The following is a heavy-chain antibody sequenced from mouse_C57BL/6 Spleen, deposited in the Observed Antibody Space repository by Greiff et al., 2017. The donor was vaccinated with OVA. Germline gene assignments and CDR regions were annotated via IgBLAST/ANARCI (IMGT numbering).Heavy chain of an antibody. J-gene: IGHJ3*01. CDR2: ISSGGDYI. V-gene: IGHV5-9-1*02. CDR1: GFTFSSYA. D-gene: IGHD2-4*01. Sequence: EVHLVESGEGLVKPGGSLKLSCAASGFTFSSYAMSWVRQTPETRLEWVAYISSGGDYIYYADTVKGRFTISRDNARNTLYLQMSSLKSEDTAMYYCTREDYDYSGFAYWGQGTLVTVSA. CDR3: TREDYDYSGFAY.